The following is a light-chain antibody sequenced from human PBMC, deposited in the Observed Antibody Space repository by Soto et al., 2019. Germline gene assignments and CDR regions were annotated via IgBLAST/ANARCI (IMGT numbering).Light chain of an antibody. CDR3: QHYYTSWWT. V-gene: IGKV3-15*01. CDR2: GAS. Sequence: IVMTQSPATLSVSPGERVTLSCRASQSVSINLAWYQQKPGQAPRVLIYGASTRATGIPARFSGSGSGTDFTLTISSLQAEDVAVYYCQHYYTSWWTFGQGTKVDI. J-gene: IGKJ1*01. CDR1: QSVSIN.